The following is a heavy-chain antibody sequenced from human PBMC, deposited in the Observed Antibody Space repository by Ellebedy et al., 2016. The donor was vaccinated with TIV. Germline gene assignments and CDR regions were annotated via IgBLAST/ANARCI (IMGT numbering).Heavy chain of an antibody. D-gene: IGHD4-17*01. Sequence: PGGSLRLSCAASGFTVSSNFMTWVRQPPGKGLEWVSVIYGGCTTYYANSVKGRFTISRQKSKNSLDLQMNNLRVEDTAVYYCARATVTPILDYWGQGNLVTVSS. CDR3: ARATVTPILDY. CDR2: IYGGCTT. J-gene: IGHJ4*02. V-gene: IGHV3-53*04. CDR1: GFTVSSNF.